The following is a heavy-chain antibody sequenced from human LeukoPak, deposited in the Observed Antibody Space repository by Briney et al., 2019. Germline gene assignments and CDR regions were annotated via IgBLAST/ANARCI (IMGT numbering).Heavy chain of an antibody. CDR1: GGTFSSYA. J-gene: IGHJ6*02. CDR3: ARGFYYGMDV. Sequence: ASVKVSRKASGGTFSSYAISWVRQAPGQGLEWMGGIIPIFGTANYAQKFQGRVTITADESTSTAYMELSSLRSEDTAVYYCARGFYYGMDVWGQGTTVTVSS. CDR2: IIPIFGTA. V-gene: IGHV1-69*13.